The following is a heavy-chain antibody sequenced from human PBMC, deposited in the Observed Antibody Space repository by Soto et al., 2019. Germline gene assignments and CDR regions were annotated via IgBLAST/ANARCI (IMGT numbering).Heavy chain of an antibody. CDR3: AREPCTTDKCYTHHFDV. CDR2: ISVYTGNT. V-gene: IGHV1-18*04. J-gene: IGHJ6*02. D-gene: IGHD2-8*01. Sequence: QVQLVQSGGEVTKPGASVKVSCKSSGYTFTSYGVSWVRQAPGQGLEWLGWISVYTGNTKQAQKFQDRVTLTTEASTSTAYLELRNLRSDDTAVYYCAREPCTTDKCYTHHFDVWGQGTTVTVSS. CDR1: GYTFTSYG.